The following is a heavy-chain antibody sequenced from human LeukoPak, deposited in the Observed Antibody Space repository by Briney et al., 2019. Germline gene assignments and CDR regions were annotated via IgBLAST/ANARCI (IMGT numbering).Heavy chain of an antibody. CDR2: IYYSGST. CDR3: ARTGTALD. J-gene: IGHJ4*02. D-gene: IGHD1-7*01. V-gene: IGHV4-30-4*08. CDR1: GDSISSGSYY. Sequence: SETLSLTCTVSGDSISSGSYYWSWIRQAPGKGLEWIGYIYYSGSTYYNPSLKSRVTISVDTSKNQFSLKLSSVTAADTAVYYCARTGTALDWGQGTLVTVSS.